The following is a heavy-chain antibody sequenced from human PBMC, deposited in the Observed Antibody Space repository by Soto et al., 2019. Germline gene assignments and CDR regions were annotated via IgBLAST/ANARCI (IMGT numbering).Heavy chain of an antibody. D-gene: IGHD3-10*01. J-gene: IGHJ6*02. CDR2: IYDSGST. CDR3: ARGGPPPYDYGMDV. Sequence: QLQLQESGSGLVKPSQTLSLTCAVSGGSISSGGYSWNWIRQPPGKGLEWIGYIYDSGSTYYNPSCAGRGSRSVDGSNNRCVLKLSSVTAADTAVYDCARGGPPPYDYGMDVWGQGTTVTVSS. CDR1: GGSISSGGYS. V-gene: IGHV4-30-2*01.